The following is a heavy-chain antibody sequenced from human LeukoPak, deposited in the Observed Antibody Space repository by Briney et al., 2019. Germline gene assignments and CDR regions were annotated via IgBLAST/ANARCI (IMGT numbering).Heavy chain of an antibody. CDR2: IYGDGAST. Sequence: RPGGSLRLSCAASGFTFDDYAMHWVRQVPGKGLEWVSLIYGDGASTYYADSVKGRFTVARDNSKNSLYLQMNSLRTDDTALYFCVKDLYPTPARADAFDIWGQGTMVTVSS. CDR3: VKDLYPTPARADAFDI. CDR1: GFTFDDYA. J-gene: IGHJ3*02. D-gene: IGHD2-8*01. V-gene: IGHV3-43*02.